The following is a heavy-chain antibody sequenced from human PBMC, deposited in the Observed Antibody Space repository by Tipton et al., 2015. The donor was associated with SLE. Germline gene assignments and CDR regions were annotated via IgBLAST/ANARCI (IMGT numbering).Heavy chain of an antibody. V-gene: IGHV3-30*02. D-gene: IGHD2-8*01. J-gene: IGHJ4*02. CDR2: IRFDGNVK. Sequence: SLRLSFAASGFTFRTYGMHWVRQAPGKGLEWVSFIRFDGNVKQYADSVRGRFTISRDNSKNTLSLQMDSLRPEDTSIYYCASILGNTNPSDFWGQGTLVTVSS. CDR3: ASILGNTNPSDF. CDR1: GFTFRTYG.